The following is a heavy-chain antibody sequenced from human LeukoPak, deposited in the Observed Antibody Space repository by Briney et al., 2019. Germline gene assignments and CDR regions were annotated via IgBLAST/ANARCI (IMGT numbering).Heavy chain of an antibody. Sequence: GGSLRLSCAASGFTFSSYDMHWVRQATGKGLEWVSAIGTAGDTYYPGSVKGRFTISRENAKNSLYLQMNSLRAGDTAVYYCARAGSGWYGFDYWGQGTLVTVSS. CDR2: IGTAGDT. CDR3: ARAGSGWYGFDY. D-gene: IGHD6-19*01. CDR1: GFTFSSYD. J-gene: IGHJ4*02. V-gene: IGHV3-13*01.